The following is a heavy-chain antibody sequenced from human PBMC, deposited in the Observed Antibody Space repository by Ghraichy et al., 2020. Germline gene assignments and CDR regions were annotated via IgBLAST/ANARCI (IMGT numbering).Heavy chain of an antibody. D-gene: IGHD2-2*01. CDR3: TKAQPNAAGCCTSSTFMDV. Sequence: GGSLRLSCAASGFTFDDYAMHWVRQAPGKGLEWVSGISRDSDSLNYADSVKGRFTISRDNAKNSLYLQMNSLRAEDTALYYCTKAQPNAAGCCTSSTFMDVWGKGTTVTVSS. CDR2: ISRDSDSL. CDR1: GFTFDDYA. J-gene: IGHJ6*03. V-gene: IGHV3-9*01.